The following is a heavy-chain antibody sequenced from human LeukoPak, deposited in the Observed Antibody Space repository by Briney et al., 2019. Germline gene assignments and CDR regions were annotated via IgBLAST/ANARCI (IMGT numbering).Heavy chain of an antibody. CDR3: ARGDWELLSRYWYFDL. V-gene: IGHV6-1*01. Sequence: SQTLSLTCSISGDIVSSNSAAWNWIRQSPSRGLEWLGRTYYRSKWYNEYAVSVKSRITINPDTSKNQFSLQLNSVTPEDTAVYYCARGDWELLSRYWYFDLWGRGTLVTVSS. CDR2: TYYRSKWYN. CDR1: GDIVSSNSAA. D-gene: IGHD1-26*01. J-gene: IGHJ2*01.